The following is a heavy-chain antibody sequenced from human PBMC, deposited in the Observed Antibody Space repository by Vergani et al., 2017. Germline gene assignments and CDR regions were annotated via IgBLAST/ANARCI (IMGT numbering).Heavy chain of an antibody. J-gene: IGHJ4*02. CDR1: GGTFSSYA. V-gene: IGHV1-46*03. Sequence: QVQLVQSGAEVKKPGSSVKVSCKASGGTFSSYAISWVRQAPGQGLEWMGIINPSGGSTSYAQKFQGRVTMTRDTSTSTVYMELSSLRSADTAVYYCTRGWYYDSIAYWAYWGQGTLVTVSS. CDR3: TRGWYYDSIAYWAY. D-gene: IGHD3-22*01. CDR2: INPSGGST.